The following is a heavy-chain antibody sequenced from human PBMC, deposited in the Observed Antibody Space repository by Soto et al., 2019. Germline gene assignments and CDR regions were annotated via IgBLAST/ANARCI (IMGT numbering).Heavy chain of an antibody. CDR3: AHHPYNGLGSYSFDY. J-gene: IGHJ4*02. D-gene: IGHD3-10*01. CDR2: IYWDDDK. CDR1: GFSLTTSGVG. Sequence: QITLKESGPTLVRPTQTLTLTCTFSGFSLTTSGVGVGWMRQPPGKALEWLAVIYWDDDKRYSSSLKSRLTITKDTSKNHVVLTMTNMDPGDTATYYCAHHPYNGLGSYSFDYWGQGTLVTRSS. V-gene: IGHV2-5*02.